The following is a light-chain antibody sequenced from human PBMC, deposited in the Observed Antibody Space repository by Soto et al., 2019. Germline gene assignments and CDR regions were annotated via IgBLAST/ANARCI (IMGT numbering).Light chain of an antibody. Sequence: SYELAQPPSVSVAPGQTARITCGGHNIRSKSVHWYQQRPGQAPVQVVYDDSDRPSWIPERFSGSNSGNTATLTISRVEAGDEADYYCQVWDSNSDHVVFGGGTKLTVL. J-gene: IGLJ2*01. CDR1: NIRSKS. V-gene: IGLV3-21*02. CDR3: QVWDSNSDHVV. CDR2: DDS.